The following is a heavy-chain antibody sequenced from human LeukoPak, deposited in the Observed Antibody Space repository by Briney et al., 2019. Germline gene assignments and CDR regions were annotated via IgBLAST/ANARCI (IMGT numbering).Heavy chain of an antibody. J-gene: IGHJ4*02. D-gene: IGHD2-8*01. CDR1: GYTFTGYY. Sequence: RASVKVSCKASGYTFTGYYMHWVRQAPGQGLEWMGWINPNSGGTNYAQKFQGRVTMTRDTSISTAYMELSRLRSDDTAVYYCAMVLMAFTHNLDYWGQGTLVTVSS. V-gene: IGHV1-2*02. CDR2: INPNSGGT. CDR3: AMVLMAFTHNLDY.